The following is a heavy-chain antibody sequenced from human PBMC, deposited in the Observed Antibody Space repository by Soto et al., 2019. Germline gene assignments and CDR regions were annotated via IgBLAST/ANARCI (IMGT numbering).Heavy chain of an antibody. CDR1: GGTFSSYA. D-gene: IGHD2-15*01. CDR3: ARFCSGGSCYYGDYYCYGMDV. J-gene: IGHJ6*02. CDR2: IIPIFGTA. V-gene: IGHV1-69*13. Sequence: SVKVSCKASGGTFSSYAISWVRQAPGQGLEWMGGIIPIFGTANYAQKFQGRVTITADESTSTAYMEPSSLRSEDTAVYYCARFCSGGSCYYGDYYCYGMDVWGQGTTVTVSS.